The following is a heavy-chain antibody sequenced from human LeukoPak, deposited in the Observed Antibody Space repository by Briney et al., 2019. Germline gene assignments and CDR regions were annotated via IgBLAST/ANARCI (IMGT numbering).Heavy chain of an antibody. Sequence: GGSLRLSCAASGFTFSSYWMIWVRQAPGKGLGWVANIRQDGSEKYYVASVRGRFTISRDNAKNSLYLQMNSLRREDTAVYYCARLADYDSSGYFDYWGQGTLVTVSS. CDR3: ARLADYDSSGYFDY. D-gene: IGHD3-22*01. V-gene: IGHV3-7*01. CDR1: GFTFSSYW. J-gene: IGHJ4*02. CDR2: IRQDGSEK.